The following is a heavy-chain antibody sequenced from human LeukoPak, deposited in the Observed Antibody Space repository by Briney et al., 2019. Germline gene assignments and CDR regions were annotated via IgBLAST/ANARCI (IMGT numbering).Heavy chain of an antibody. CDR1: GFTFSSYS. Sequence: GGSLRLSCAASGFTFSSYSMNWVRQAPGKGLEWVAVISYDGSNKYYADSVKGRFTISRDNSKNTLYLQMNSLRAEDTAVYYCARVGYYDSSGYLDYWGQGTLVTVSS. J-gene: IGHJ4*02. D-gene: IGHD3-22*01. CDR3: ARVGYYDSSGYLDY. CDR2: ISYDGSNK. V-gene: IGHV3-30*03.